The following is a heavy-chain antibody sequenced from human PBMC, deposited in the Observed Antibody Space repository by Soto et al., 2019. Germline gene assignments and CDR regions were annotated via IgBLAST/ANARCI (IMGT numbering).Heavy chain of an antibody. D-gene: IGHD3-3*01. CDR1: GFTFSSYA. CDR2: ISYDGSNK. J-gene: IGHJ4*02. V-gene: IGHV3-30-3*01. Sequence: GGSLRLSCAASGFTFSSYAMHWVRQAPGKGLEWVAVISYDGSNKYYADSVKGRFTISGDNSKNTLYLQMNGLRAEDTAVYYCARDKRDLRFLEWSYYFDYWGQGT. CDR3: ARDKRDLRFLEWSYYFDY.